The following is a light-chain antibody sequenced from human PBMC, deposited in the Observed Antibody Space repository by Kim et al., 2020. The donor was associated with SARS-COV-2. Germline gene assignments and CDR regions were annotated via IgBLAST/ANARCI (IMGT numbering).Light chain of an antibody. CDR1: KLVDKY. J-gene: IGLJ2*01. V-gene: IGLV3-1*01. Sequence: SVSRGQTASITCSGDKLVDKYACWYQQKPGQSPVLVIYADTKRPSGIAERFSGSNSGSTATLTISGTQAMDEADYYCQAWDSSTVVFGGGSQLTVL. CDR3: QAWDSSTVV. CDR2: ADT.